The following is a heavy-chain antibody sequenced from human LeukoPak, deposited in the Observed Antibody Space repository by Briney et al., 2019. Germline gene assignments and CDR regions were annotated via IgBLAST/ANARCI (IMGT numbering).Heavy chain of an antibody. CDR2: IHHSGST. V-gene: IGHV4-34*01. J-gene: IGHJ4*02. CDR1: GGSFSGYY. CDR3: ARHYCSGGSCYSNGFDY. Sequence: SETLSLTCAVYGGSFSGYYWSWIRQPPGKGLEWIGEIHHSGSTDYKPSLKSRVAISVDPSKSQFSLKLYSVTAADTAVYYCARHYCSGGSCYSNGFDYWGQGTLVTVSS. D-gene: IGHD2-15*01.